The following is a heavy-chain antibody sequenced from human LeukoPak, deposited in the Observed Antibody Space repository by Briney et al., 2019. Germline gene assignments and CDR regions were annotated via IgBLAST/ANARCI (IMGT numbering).Heavy chain of an antibody. Sequence: PSETLSLTCTVSGGSISSYYWSWIRQPPAKGLEWIGYIYYSGSTNYNPSLKSRVTISVDTSKNQFSLKLSSVTAADTAVYYCARVEMATTLALFDYWGQGTLVTVSS. CDR2: IYYSGST. V-gene: IGHV4-59*01. CDR1: GGSISSYY. CDR3: ARVEMATTLALFDY. J-gene: IGHJ4*02. D-gene: IGHD5-24*01.